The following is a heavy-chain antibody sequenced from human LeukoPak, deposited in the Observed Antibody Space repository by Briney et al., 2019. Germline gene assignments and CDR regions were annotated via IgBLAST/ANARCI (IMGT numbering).Heavy chain of an antibody. J-gene: IGHJ5*02. CDR2: ISWNSGTI. CDR1: GFTFDDYG. CDR3: AKAGDSGSDFGWFEP. Sequence: GRSLRLSCAASGFTFDDYGMHWVRQAPGKGLEWVSGISWNSGTIGYADSVKGRFTISRDNAKNSLYLQMNSLRSEDTAMYFCAKAGDSGSDFGWFEPWGQGTLVTVSS. V-gene: IGHV3-9*01. D-gene: IGHD3-10*01.